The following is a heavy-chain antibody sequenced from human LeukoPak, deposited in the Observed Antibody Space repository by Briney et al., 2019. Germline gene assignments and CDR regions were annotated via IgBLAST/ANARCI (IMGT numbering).Heavy chain of an antibody. Sequence: GGSLRLSCAASGFPFSSYAMSWVRQAPGKGLEWVSAISGSGGSTYYADSVKGRFTISRDNSKNTLYLQMNSLRAEDTAVYYCAKSYGSGSQWGYFDYWGQGTLVTVSS. J-gene: IGHJ4*02. V-gene: IGHV3-23*01. CDR1: GFPFSSYA. CDR3: AKSYGSGSQWGYFDY. D-gene: IGHD3-10*01. CDR2: ISGSGGST.